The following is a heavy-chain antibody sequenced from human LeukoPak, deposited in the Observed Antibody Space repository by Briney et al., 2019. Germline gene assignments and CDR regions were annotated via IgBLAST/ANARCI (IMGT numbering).Heavy chain of an antibody. Sequence: PSETLSLTCTVSGGSTSSYYWSWIRQPPGKGLEWIGYIYYSGSTNYNPSLKSRVTISVDTSKNQFSLKLSSVTAADTAVYYCARRLPGFLVRGVLNGNWFDPWGQGTLVTVSP. J-gene: IGHJ5*02. CDR3: ARRLPGFLVRGVLNGNWFDP. CDR2: IYYSGST. CDR1: GGSTSSYY. D-gene: IGHD3-10*01. V-gene: IGHV4-59*01.